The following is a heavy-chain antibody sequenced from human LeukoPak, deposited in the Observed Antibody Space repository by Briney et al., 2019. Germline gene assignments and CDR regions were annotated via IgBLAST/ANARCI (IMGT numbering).Heavy chain of an antibody. D-gene: IGHD4/OR15-4a*01. V-gene: IGHV3-21*01. CDR2: ISSSSTYI. Sequence: PGGSLRLSCAASRFTFSTYTMNWVRQAPGKGLEWVSSISSSSTYIYYADSVKGRFTISRDNAKNSLYLQMNSLRAEDTAVYYCARDEVYGEQYYFDYWGQGTLVTVSS. CDR3: ARDEVYGEQYYFDY. J-gene: IGHJ4*02. CDR1: RFTFSTYT.